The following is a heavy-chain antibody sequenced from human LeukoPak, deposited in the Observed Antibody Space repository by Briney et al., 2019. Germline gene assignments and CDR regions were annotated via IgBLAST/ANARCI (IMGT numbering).Heavy chain of an antibody. CDR2: IYHSGST. V-gene: IGHV4-30-2*01. CDR3: ARAVRSITMVRGVNSGYWYFDL. Sequence: SQTLSLTCTVSGGSISSGDYYWSWIRQPPGKGLEWIGYIYHSGSTYYNPSLKSRVTISVDRSKNQFSLKLSSVTAADTAVYYCARAVRSITMVRGVNSGYWYFDLWGRGTLVTVSS. D-gene: IGHD3-10*01. CDR1: GGSISSGDYY. J-gene: IGHJ2*01.